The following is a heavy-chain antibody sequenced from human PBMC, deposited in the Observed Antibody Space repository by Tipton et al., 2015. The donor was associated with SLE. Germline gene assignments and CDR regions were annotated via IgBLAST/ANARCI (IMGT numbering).Heavy chain of an antibody. V-gene: IGHV1-46*03. Sequence: QLVQSGAEVKKPGASVKVSCKASGYTFTSYGISWVRQAPGQGLEWMGIINPSGGSTSYAQKFQGRVTMTRDTSTSTVYMELSSLRSEDTAVYYCARGGFIAARPDYYGMDVWGQGTTVTVSS. CDR1: GYTFTSYG. J-gene: IGHJ6*02. CDR3: ARGGFIAARPDYYGMDV. CDR2: INPSGGST. D-gene: IGHD6-6*01.